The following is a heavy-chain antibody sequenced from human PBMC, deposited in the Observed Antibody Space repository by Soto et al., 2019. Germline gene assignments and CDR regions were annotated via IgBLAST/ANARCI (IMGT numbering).Heavy chain of an antibody. J-gene: IGHJ4*02. CDR2: LYWDDDK. Sequence: QITLKESGPTLVKPTQTLTLTCTFSGFSLTTSGVGVGWIRQPPGKALEWLTLLYWDDDKRYSPSLRGRLTITKDTSKHQVVLTMTNMDPVDTATYYCAAIVTAHFDSWGQGTLVTVSS. V-gene: IGHV2-5*02. CDR3: AAIVTAHFDS. D-gene: IGHD5-18*01. CDR1: GFSLTTSGVG.